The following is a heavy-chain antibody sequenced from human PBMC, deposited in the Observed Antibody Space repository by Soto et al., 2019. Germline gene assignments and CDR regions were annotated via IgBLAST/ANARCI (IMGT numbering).Heavy chain of an antibody. CDR2: IIPIFGTA. V-gene: IGHV1-69*01. Sequence: QVQLVQSGAEVKKPGSSVKVSCKASGGTFSSYAISWVRQAPGQGLEWMGGIIPIFGTANYAQKFQGRVTITADESTSTDYMELSSLRSEDTAVYYCARAYPYDFWSGYYSVYYYGMDVWGQGTTVTVSS. CDR3: ARAYPYDFWSGYYSVYYYGMDV. D-gene: IGHD3-3*01. J-gene: IGHJ6*02. CDR1: GGTFSSYA.